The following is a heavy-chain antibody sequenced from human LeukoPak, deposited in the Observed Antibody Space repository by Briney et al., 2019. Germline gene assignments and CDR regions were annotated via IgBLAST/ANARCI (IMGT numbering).Heavy chain of an antibody. CDR3: ARDSDCSGGSCYLGPYFDY. CDR2: INPNSGGT. D-gene: IGHD2-15*01. CDR1: GYTSTGYY. Sequence: ASVKVSCKASGYTSTGYYMHWVRQAPGQGLEWMGWINPNSGGTNYAQKFQGRVTMTRDTSISTAYMELSRLRSDDTAVYYCARDSDCSGGSCYLGPYFDYWGQGTLVTVSS. V-gene: IGHV1-2*02. J-gene: IGHJ4*02.